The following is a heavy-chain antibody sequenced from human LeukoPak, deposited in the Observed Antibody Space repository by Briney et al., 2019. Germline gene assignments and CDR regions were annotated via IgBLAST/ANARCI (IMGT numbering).Heavy chain of an antibody. CDR3: ARMDYDFWSGSYYGMDV. J-gene: IGHJ6*02. D-gene: IGHD3-3*01. V-gene: IGHV1-69*04. CDR2: IIPILGIA. Sequence: SVKVSCKASGGTFSSYAISWVRQAPGQGLEWMGRIIPILGIANYAQKFQGRVTITADKSTSTACMELSSLRSEDTAVYYCARMDYDFWSGSYYGMDVWGQGTTVTVSS. CDR1: GGTFSSYA.